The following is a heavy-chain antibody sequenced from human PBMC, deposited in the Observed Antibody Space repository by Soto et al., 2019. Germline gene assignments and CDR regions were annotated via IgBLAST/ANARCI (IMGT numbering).Heavy chain of an antibody. D-gene: IGHD3-22*01. CDR3: ARDEEDSSGNYFDY. CDR1: GGSISSVGYY. CDR2: IYYSGST. J-gene: IGHJ4*02. Sequence: QVQLQESGPGLVKPSQTLSLTCTVSGGSISSVGYYWSLIRQHPGKSLEWIGYIYYSGSTYYNPSLKSRVTISVDTSKNQFSLKLSSVTAADTAVYYCARDEEDSSGNYFDYWGQGTLVSVSS. V-gene: IGHV4-31*03.